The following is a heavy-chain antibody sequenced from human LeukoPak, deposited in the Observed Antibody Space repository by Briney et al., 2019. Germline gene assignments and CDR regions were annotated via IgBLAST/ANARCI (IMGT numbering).Heavy chain of an antibody. J-gene: IGHJ4*02. Sequence: GGSLRLSCVASGFTFSSYGMHWVRQAPGKGLEWVAVISHDGSNKYYADSVKGRFTISRDNYKNTLYLQMSGLRVEDTAVYYCAAVSSNYTSGSDYWGQGTLVTVSS. CDR2: ISHDGSNK. V-gene: IGHV3-30*03. D-gene: IGHD3-10*01. CDR3: AAVSSNYTSGSDY. CDR1: GFTFSSYG.